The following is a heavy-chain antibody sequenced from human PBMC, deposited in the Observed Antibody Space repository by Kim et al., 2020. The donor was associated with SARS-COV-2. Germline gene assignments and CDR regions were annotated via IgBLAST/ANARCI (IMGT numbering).Heavy chain of an antibody. CDR3: VKGLYGDYDDAFDI. V-gene: IGHV3-64D*09. CDR1: GFTFSSYA. D-gene: IGHD4-17*01. J-gene: IGHJ3*02. Sequence: GGSLRFSCSASGFTFSSYAMHWVRQAPGKGLEYVSAISSNGGSTYYADSVKGRFTISRDNSKNTLYLQMSSLRAEDTAVYYCVKGLYGDYDDAFDIWGQGTMVTVSS. CDR2: ISSNGGST.